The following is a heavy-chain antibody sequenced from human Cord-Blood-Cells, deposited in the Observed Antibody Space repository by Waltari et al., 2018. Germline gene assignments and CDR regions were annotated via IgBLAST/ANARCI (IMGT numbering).Heavy chain of an antibody. J-gene: IGHJ4*02. CDR3: AGDELTGDRGRGD. CDR1: GFTVRSNY. D-gene: IGHD7-27*01. V-gene: IGHV3-53*04. Sequence: EVQLVESGGGLVQPGGSLRLSCAASGFTVRSNYLSWVRQAPGKGLEWVSVIYSGGSTYYADSVKGRFTISRHNSKNTLYLQMNSLRAEDTAVYYCAGDELTGDRGRGDWGQGTLVTVSS. CDR2: IYSGGST.